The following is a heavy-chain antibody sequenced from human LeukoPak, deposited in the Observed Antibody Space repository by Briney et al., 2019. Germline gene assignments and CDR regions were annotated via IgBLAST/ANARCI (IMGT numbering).Heavy chain of an antibody. D-gene: IGHD2-21*02. CDR3: AREELNCGGDCFQH. J-gene: IGHJ4*02. CDR1: GFTFSSFE. V-gene: IGHV3-48*03. Sequence: PGGSLRLSCAASGFTFSSFEMDWVRQAPGRGLEWVSYISESGSGIYYAESVRGRFTVSRDNAQNSLYLQMNSLRVEDTAVYYCAREELNCGGDCFQHWGQGTLVTVSS. CDR2: ISESGSGI.